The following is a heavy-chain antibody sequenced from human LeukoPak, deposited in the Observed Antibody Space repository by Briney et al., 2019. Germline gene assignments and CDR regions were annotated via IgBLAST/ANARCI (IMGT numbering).Heavy chain of an antibody. D-gene: IGHD3-10*01. V-gene: IGHV3-23*01. Sequence: GGSLRLSCAASGFTFSSYAMSWVRQAPGKGLEWVSAISGSGGSTYYADSVKGRFTISRDNSKNTLYLQMNSLRAEDTALYYCAKDWSGSDAFDIWGQGTMVTVSS. CDR2: ISGSGGST. CDR1: GFTFSSYA. J-gene: IGHJ3*02. CDR3: AKDWSGSDAFDI.